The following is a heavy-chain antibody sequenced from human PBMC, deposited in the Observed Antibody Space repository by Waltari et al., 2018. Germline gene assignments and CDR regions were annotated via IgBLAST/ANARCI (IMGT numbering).Heavy chain of an antibody. CDR3: ARAGYSSLNYFDY. Sequence: QVQLVESGGGVVQPGRSLRLSCAASGFTFSSYGMHWVRQAPGKGLEGVAVIWDDGRNKDYADSVKCRLTIARDNSKNTVYLQMNSLRAEDTAVYYCARAGYSSLNYFDYWGQGTLVTVSS. CDR2: IWDDGRNK. D-gene: IGHD6-19*01. CDR1: GFTFSSYG. V-gene: IGHV3-33*01. J-gene: IGHJ4*02.